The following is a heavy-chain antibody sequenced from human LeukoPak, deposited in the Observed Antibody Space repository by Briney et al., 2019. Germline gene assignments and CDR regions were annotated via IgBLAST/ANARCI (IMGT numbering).Heavy chain of an antibody. J-gene: IGHJ6*03. Sequence: SETLSLTCTVSGGSISSGSYYWTWIRQPAGKGLEWIGRFYTSGRTNYNPSLKSRVTISVDTSKNQFSLRLSSVTAADTAVYYCARDHYGSGSHPFYYYYMDVWGKGTTVTISS. CDR1: GGSISSGSYY. V-gene: IGHV4-61*02. CDR2: FYTSGRT. CDR3: ARDHYGSGSHPFYYYYMDV. D-gene: IGHD3-10*01.